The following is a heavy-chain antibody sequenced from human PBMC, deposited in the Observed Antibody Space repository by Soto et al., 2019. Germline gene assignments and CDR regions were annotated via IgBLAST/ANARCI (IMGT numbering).Heavy chain of an antibody. CDR3: ARRGSWPGSDYSGMDV. V-gene: IGHV3-21*01. Sequence: EVQLVESGGGLVKPGGSLRLSCAASGFTFSSYSMNWVRQAPGKGLEWVSSISSSSSYIYYADSVKGRFTISRDNAKNSLYLQMNSLRAEDTAVYYCARRGSWPGSDYSGMDVWGQGTTVTVSS. D-gene: IGHD6-13*01. J-gene: IGHJ6*02. CDR1: GFTFSSYS. CDR2: ISSSSSYI.